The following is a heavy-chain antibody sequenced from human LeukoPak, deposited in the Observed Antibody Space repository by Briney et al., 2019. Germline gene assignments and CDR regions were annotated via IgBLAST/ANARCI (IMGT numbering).Heavy chain of an antibody. D-gene: IGHD3-22*01. V-gene: IGHV3-23*01. CDR2: ISGSGGST. Sequence: GGSLRLSCAASGFTFSSYAMSWVRQAPGKGLEWVSAISGSGGSTYYADSVKGRFTISRDNSKNTVYLQMNRLRAEDTAVYYCAKAHYDSSGYYYAFDYWGQGTLVTVSS. J-gene: IGHJ4*02. CDR1: GFTFSSYA. CDR3: AKAHYDSSGYYYAFDY.